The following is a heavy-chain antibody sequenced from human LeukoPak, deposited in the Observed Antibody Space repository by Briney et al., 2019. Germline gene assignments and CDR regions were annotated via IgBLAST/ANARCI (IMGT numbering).Heavy chain of an antibody. V-gene: IGHV4-59*01. J-gene: IGHJ3*02. CDR1: GGSISTYY. CDR2: LSYSGIT. CDR3: ARALVRGRELNLNEAFDI. D-gene: IGHD1-26*01. Sequence: PSETLSLTCTVSGGSISTYYWSWIRQPPGKGLEWIGYLSYSGITNYNPSFKSRVSISVDTSKNQCSLKLSSVTAADTAVYYCARALVRGRELNLNEAFDIWGQGTMVTVSS.